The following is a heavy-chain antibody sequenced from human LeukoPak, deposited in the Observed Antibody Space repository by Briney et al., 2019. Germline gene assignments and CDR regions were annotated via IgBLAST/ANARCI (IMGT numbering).Heavy chain of an antibody. D-gene: IGHD3-9*01. CDR3: ASNSLTRAKGTDY. CDR1: GFIFSSYH. V-gene: IGHV3-48*01. CDR2: VSSDSTGI. J-gene: IGHJ4*02. Sequence: NPGGSLRLSCAASGFIFSSYHMNWVRQAPGKRPEWISYVSSDSTGIYYADSVKGRFTISRDNAKNSLFLQMDSLRVEDTAVYYCASNSLTRAKGTDYWGQGTLVTVSS.